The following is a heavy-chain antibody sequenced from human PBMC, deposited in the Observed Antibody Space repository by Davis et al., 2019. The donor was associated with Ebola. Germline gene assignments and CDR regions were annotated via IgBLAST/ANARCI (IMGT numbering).Heavy chain of an antibody. CDR1: GFTLSSYE. CDR2: ISSSGSTI. CDR3: ARGDRDDYVWGSYRGYFDY. J-gene: IGHJ4*02. V-gene: IGHV3-48*03. D-gene: IGHD3-16*02. Sequence: GESLKTSCAASGFTLSSYEMNWVRKAPGKGLEWISYISSSGSTIYYADSVKGRFTISRDNAKNSLYLQMNSLRAEDTAVYYCARGDRDDYVWGSYRGYFDYWGQGTLVTVSS.